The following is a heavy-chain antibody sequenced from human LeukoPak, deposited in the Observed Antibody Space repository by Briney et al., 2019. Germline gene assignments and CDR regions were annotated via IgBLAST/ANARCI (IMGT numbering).Heavy chain of an antibody. Sequence: PSETLSLTCTVSGGSISSYYWSWLRQPPGKGLEWIGYIYYSGSTNYNPSLKSRVTISVDTSKNQFSLKLSSVTAADTAVYYCARFSVTGAYWGQGTLVTVSS. D-gene: IGHD2-21*02. V-gene: IGHV4-59*01. J-gene: IGHJ4*02. CDR2: IYYSGST. CDR3: ARFSVTGAY. CDR1: GGSISSYY.